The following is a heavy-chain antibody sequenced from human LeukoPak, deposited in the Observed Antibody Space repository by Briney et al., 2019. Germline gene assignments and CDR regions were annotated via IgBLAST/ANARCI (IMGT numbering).Heavy chain of an antibody. CDR1: GFTFSNAW. V-gene: IGHV3-15*01. Sequence: GGSLRLSCAASGFTFSNAWMSWVRQAPGKGLEWVGRIKSKTDGGTTDYAAPVKGRFTISRDDSKNTLYLQMNSLKTEDTAVYYCTTLELRYFDWLLLDYWGQGTLVTVSS. CDR2: IKSKTDGGTT. D-gene: IGHD3-9*01. CDR3: TTLELRYFDWLLLDY. J-gene: IGHJ4*02.